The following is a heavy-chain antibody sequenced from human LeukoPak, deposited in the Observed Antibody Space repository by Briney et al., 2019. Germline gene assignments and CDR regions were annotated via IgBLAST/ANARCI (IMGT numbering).Heavy chain of an antibody. D-gene: IGHD2/OR15-2a*01. Sequence: GEPLKISCKGSGYSFTSYWIGWVRQMPVKGLECMGIIYPGDSYTRFSPSFQGQVTISADKSISTAYLQWSSLKASDTAMYYCARYGGPAAVIDHLDSWGQGTLVTVSS. CDR1: GYSFTSYW. J-gene: IGHJ4*02. CDR2: IYPGDSYT. V-gene: IGHV5-51*01. CDR3: ARYGGPAAVIDHLDS.